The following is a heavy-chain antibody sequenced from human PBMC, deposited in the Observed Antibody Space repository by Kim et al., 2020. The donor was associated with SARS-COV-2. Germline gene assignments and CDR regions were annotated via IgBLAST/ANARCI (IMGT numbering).Heavy chain of an antibody. J-gene: IGHJ6*02. Sequence: DYADSVKGRFTISRDFAKNSLYLQMNSLRVDDTALYYCGKDLVPGGLDGWGQGTTVTVSS. D-gene: IGHD2-8*02. V-gene: IGHV3-9*01. CDR3: GKDLVPGGLDG.